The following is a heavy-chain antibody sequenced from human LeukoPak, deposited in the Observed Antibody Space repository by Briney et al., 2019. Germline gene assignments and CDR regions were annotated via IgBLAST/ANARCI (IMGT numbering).Heavy chain of an antibody. J-gene: IGHJ4*02. CDR3: ARSLVGATEGFDF. CDR1: GGTFSSYA. CDR2: INAGNGNT. Sequence: GASVKVSCKDSGGTFSSYAISWVRQAPGQGLEWMGWINAGNGNTRYSQKFQGRVTITRDTSASTAYMELSSLRSEDTAVFYCARSLVGATEGFDFWGQGTLVTVSS. V-gene: IGHV1-3*01. D-gene: IGHD1-26*01.